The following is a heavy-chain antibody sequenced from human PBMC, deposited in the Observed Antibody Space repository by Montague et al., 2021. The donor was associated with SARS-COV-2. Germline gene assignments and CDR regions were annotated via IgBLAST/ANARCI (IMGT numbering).Heavy chain of an antibody. CDR1: GGSFSGYY. CDR2: INQSGRT. V-gene: IGHV4-34*01. J-gene: IGHJ4*02. D-gene: IGHD3-10*01. Sequence: SETLSLTCAVYGGSFSGYYWSWIRQPPEKGLEWIGEINQSGRTNNNPSLKSRVIISVDTSKNQFSLKLCSVTAADTAVYYCARRGSSVWGVTVSDELDYWGQGILVSVSS. CDR3: ARRGSSVWGVTVSDELDY.